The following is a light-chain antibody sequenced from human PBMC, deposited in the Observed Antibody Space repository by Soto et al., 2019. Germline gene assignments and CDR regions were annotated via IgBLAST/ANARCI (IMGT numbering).Light chain of an antibody. J-gene: IGLJ2*01. CDR3: SSYARSTSLV. CDR1: TSDVGGYDY. Sequence: QSALTQPASVSGSPGQSITISCTGTTSDVGGYDYVSWYQQHTGKAPKLIIYEVSNRPSGISYRFSGSKSGNTASLTISGLQAEGEADYYCSSYARSTSLVFGGGTQLTVL. V-gene: IGLV2-14*01. CDR2: EVS.